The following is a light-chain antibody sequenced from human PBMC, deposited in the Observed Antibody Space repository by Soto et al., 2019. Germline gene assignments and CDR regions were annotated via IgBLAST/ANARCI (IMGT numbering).Light chain of an antibody. V-gene: IGKV4-1*01. J-gene: IGKJ2*01. CDR1: QSVLYSSNNKNC. Sequence: DIVMTQSPDSLAVSLGERATINCKSSQSVLYSSNNKNCLAWYQQKPGQPPKLLIYWASTRESGVPDRFSGSGYGTDFTLTSSSLQAEDVAVYYCQQYYGTPLTFGQGTKLEIK. CDR2: WAS. CDR3: QQYYGTPLT.